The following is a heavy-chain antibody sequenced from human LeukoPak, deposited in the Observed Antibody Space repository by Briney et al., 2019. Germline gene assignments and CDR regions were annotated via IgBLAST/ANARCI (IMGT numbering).Heavy chain of an antibody. Sequence: GESLKISCKTSGYSFTNYWIDWVRQMPGKGLEWMGIIYPGDSDTRYSPSFQGQVTISADKSISTAYLQWSSLKASDTAMHYCARHRDSGYLVGNFDYWGRGTLVTVSS. V-gene: IGHV5-51*01. CDR3: ARHRDSGYLVGNFDY. D-gene: IGHD5-12*01. CDR2: IYPGDSDT. J-gene: IGHJ4*02. CDR1: GYSFTNYW.